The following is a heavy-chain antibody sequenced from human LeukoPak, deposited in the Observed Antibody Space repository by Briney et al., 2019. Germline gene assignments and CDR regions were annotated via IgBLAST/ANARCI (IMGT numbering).Heavy chain of an antibody. V-gene: IGHV5-51*01. D-gene: IGHD1-20*01. J-gene: IGHJ6*02. Sequence: GESLKISCKGSGYSFTSYWIGWVRQMPGKGLEWMGIIYPDDSDTRYSPSFQGQVTISADKSISTAYLQWSSLKASDTAMYYCARHNWTDGWYYYGMDVWGQGTTVTVSS. CDR3: ARHNWTDGWYYYGMDV. CDR2: IYPDDSDT. CDR1: GYSFTSYW.